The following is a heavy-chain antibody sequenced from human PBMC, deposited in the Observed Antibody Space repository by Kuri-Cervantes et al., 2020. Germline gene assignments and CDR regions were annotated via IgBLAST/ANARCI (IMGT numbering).Heavy chain of an antibody. J-gene: IGHJ4*02. Sequence: SQTLSLTCAVYLGSFSGHYWTWIRQPPGKGLEWVGEINHGGSINYNPSLKSRVTISVNTSKNQFSLKLSSVTAADTAVYYCARGSSHPYDSSGYPFDYWGQGTLVTVSS. CDR2: INHGGSI. CDR3: ARGSSHPYDSSGYPFDY. CDR1: LGSFSGHY. D-gene: IGHD3-22*01. V-gene: IGHV4-34*01.